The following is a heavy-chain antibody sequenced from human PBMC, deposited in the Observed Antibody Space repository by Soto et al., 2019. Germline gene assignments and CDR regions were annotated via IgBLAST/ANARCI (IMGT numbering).Heavy chain of an antibody. CDR3: ARAPGNERLDY. CDR2: IYHSGDN. CDR1: GAYVNTGGYY. D-gene: IGHD1-1*01. V-gene: IGHV4-31*03. Sequence: QVQLQESGPGLVKPSQTLSLTCTVSGAYVNTGGYYWSWVRQYPGKGLEWIGYIYHSGDNYYNPSLKSRLTISVDTSKNHFSLSLSSVTVADTAVYYCARAPGNERLDYWGQGTLVIVSS. J-gene: IGHJ4*02.